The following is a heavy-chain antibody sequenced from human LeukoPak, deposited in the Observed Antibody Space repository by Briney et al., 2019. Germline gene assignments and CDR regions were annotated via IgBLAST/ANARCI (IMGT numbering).Heavy chain of an antibody. V-gene: IGHV1-69*04. D-gene: IGHD3-10*01. Sequence: ASVKVSCKASGGTFSSYAISWVRQAPGQGLEWMGRIIPILGIANYAQKFQGRVTITADKSTSTAYMELSSLRSETTALPYSARDLILWFGELFIYFDYWGQGTLVTVSS. CDR1: GGTFSSYA. CDR3: ARDLILWFGELFIYFDY. J-gene: IGHJ4*02. CDR2: IIPILGIA.